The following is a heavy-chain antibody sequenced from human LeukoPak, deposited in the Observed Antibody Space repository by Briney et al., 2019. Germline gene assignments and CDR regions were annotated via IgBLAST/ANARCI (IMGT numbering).Heavy chain of an antibody. CDR3: ATVMRGRGYSYGYYYYYYYMDV. J-gene: IGHJ6*03. CDR2: MNPNSGNT. D-gene: IGHD5-18*01. CDR1: GYTFTSYD. V-gene: IGHV1-8*01. Sequence: ASVKVSCKASGYTFTSYDINWVRQAAGQGLEWMGWMNPNSGNTGYAQKFQGRVTMTRNTSISTAYMELSSLRSEDTAVHYCATVMRGRGYSYGYYYYYYYMDVWGKGTTVTISS.